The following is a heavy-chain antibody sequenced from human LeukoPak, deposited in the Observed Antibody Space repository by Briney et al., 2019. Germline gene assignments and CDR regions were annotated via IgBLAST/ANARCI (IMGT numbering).Heavy chain of an antibody. Sequence: PGGSLRLSCAASGFTFSDYYMSWIRQAPGKGLEWVSTLGGRGVLTYYADSVRGRSTVSRDNSKNTLYLQMNRLRAEDTAVYYCARRDVSGYYALDSWGQGFLVTVSS. J-gene: IGHJ4*02. CDR3: ARRDVSGYYALDS. V-gene: IGHV3-23*01. D-gene: IGHD3-22*01. CDR2: LGGRGVLT. CDR1: GFTFSDYY.